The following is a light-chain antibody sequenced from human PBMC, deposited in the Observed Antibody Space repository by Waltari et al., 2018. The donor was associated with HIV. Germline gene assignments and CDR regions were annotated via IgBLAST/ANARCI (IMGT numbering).Light chain of an antibody. V-gene: IGLV3-27*01. CDR2: EDI. CDR3: YSAGDHDVV. CDR1: ILAKKY. Sequence: SYELTQPSSVSVSPGQTASITCSGDILAKKYGRWFQQKPGKAPVVVIYEDIERPSGSPERFSGSSSGTTVTLTITGAHVEDDADYYCYSAGDHDVVFGGGTKLTVL. J-gene: IGLJ2*01.